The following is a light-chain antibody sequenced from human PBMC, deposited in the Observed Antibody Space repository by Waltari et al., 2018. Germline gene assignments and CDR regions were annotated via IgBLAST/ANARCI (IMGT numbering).Light chain of an antibody. V-gene: IGKV3-20*01. J-gene: IGKJ1*01. CDR3: QHYVSLPAT. Sequence: SCRASQSVGSTLAWYQQKPGQAPRLLIYGASIRATGIPDRFSGGGSGTDFSLGINRLEPEDFAVYYCQHYVSLPATFGQGTKVEIK. CDR2: GAS. CDR1: QSVGST.